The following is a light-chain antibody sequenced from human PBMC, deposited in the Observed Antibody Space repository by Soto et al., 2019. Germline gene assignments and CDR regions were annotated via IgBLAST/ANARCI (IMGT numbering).Light chain of an antibody. CDR1: SSNIGAGYD. Sequence: QSVLTQPPSVSGAPGQRVTISCTGSSSNIGAGYDVHWYQHLPGTAPKLLIYGNSNRPSGVPDRFSGSKSGTSASLAITGLQAEDEADYYCQSHDSSLSGYVFGIGTQLTVL. J-gene: IGLJ7*01. CDR3: QSHDSSLSGYV. CDR2: GNS. V-gene: IGLV1-40*01.